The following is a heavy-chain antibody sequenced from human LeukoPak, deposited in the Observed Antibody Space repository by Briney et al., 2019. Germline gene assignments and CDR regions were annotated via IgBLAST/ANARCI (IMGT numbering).Heavy chain of an antibody. J-gene: IGHJ4*02. D-gene: IGHD3-10*01. CDR2: ISAYNGNT. CDR1: GYTFTSYG. Sequence: ASVKVSCKASGYTFTSYGISWVRQAPGQGLEWMGWISAYNGNTNYAQKLQGRVTMTTDTSTSTAYMELRSLRSDDTAVYYCARDRDTMVRGVLPDYWGQGTLVTVSS. V-gene: IGHV1-18*01. CDR3: ARDRDTMVRGVLPDY.